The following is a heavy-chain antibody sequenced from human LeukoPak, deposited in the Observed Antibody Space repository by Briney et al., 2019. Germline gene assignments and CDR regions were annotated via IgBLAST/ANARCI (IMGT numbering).Heavy chain of an antibody. J-gene: IGHJ6*02. D-gene: IGHD3-10*01. V-gene: IGHV4-34*01. CDR1: GGSFSGYY. Sequence: SETLSLTCAVYGGSFSGYYWSWIRQPPGKGLEWIGEINHSGSTNYNPSLKSRVTISVDTSKNQFSLKLSSVTAADTAVYYCARDHRYYYGSGSYPTYYYYGMDVWGQGTTVTVSS. CDR3: ARDHRYYYGSGSYPTYYYYGMDV. CDR2: INHSGST.